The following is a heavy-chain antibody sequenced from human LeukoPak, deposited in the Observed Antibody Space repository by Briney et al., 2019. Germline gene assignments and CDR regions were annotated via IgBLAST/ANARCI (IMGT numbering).Heavy chain of an antibody. CDR2: ISSSSSYI. D-gene: IGHD2-15*01. Sequence: GGSLRLSCAASGSTFSSYSMNWVRQAPGKGLEWVSPISSSSSYIYYADSVKGRFTISRDNAKNSLYLQMNSLRAEDTAVYYCARDHPQVVVVAATPEDFDYWGQGTLVTVSS. V-gene: IGHV3-21*01. J-gene: IGHJ4*02. CDR3: ARDHPQVVVVAATPEDFDY. CDR1: GSTFSSYS.